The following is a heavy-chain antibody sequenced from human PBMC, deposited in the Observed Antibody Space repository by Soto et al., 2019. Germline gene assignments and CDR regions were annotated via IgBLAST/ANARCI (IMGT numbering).Heavy chain of an antibody. Sequence: GASVKVSCKASGGTFSSYAISWVRQAPGQGLEWVGGIIPIFGTANYAQKFQGRVTITADKSTSTAYMELSSLRSEDTAVYYCAASKTLRYCSGGSCPYPGSFDYWGQGTLVTVSS. J-gene: IGHJ4*02. V-gene: IGHV1-69*06. CDR1: GGTFSSYA. CDR3: AASKTLRYCSGGSCPYPGSFDY. CDR2: IIPIFGTA. D-gene: IGHD2-15*01.